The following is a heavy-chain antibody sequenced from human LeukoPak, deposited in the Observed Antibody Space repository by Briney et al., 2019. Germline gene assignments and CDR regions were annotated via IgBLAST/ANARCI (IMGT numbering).Heavy chain of an antibody. Sequence: PSETLSLTCAVYGGSFSGYYWSWICQPPGKGLEWIGEINHSGSTNYNPSLKSRVTISVDTSKNQFSLKLSSVTAADTAVYYCARGSSYGTPSDFDYWGQGTLVTVSP. D-gene: IGHD5-18*01. CDR1: GGSFSGYY. CDR3: ARGSSYGTPSDFDY. J-gene: IGHJ4*02. CDR2: INHSGST. V-gene: IGHV4-34*01.